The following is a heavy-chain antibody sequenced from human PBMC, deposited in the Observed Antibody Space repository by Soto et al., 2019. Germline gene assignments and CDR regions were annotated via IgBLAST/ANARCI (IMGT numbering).Heavy chain of an antibody. Sequence: QVQLVQSGAEVKKPGSSVKVSCKASGGTFSSYAISWVRQAPGQGLEWMGGIIPIFGTANYAQKFQGRVTITADESTSTAYMELSSLRSEDTAVYYCARVIQGIAVAGTEGTGYYYYGMDVWVQGTTVTVSS. J-gene: IGHJ6*02. CDR2: IIPIFGTA. D-gene: IGHD6-19*01. CDR3: ARVIQGIAVAGTEGTGYYYYGMDV. CDR1: GGTFSSYA. V-gene: IGHV1-69*01.